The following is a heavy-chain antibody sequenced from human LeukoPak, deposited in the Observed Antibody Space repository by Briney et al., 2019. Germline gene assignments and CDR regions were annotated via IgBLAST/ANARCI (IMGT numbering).Heavy chain of an antibody. CDR1: GGSISSGGYY. J-gene: IGHJ4*02. D-gene: IGHD5-24*01. V-gene: IGHV4-31*03. CDR2: IYYSGST. CDR3: AGGRDGYCNY. Sequence: PSQTLSLTCTVSGGSISSGGYYWSWIRQHPGKGLEWIGYIYYSGSTYYNPSLKSRVTISVDTSKNQLSLKLSSVTAADTAVYYCAGGRDGYCNYWGQGTLVTVSS.